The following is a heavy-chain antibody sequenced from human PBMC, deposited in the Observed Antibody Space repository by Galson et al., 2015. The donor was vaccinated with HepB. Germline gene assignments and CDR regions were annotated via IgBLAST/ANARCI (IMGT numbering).Heavy chain of an antibody. V-gene: IGHV3-30*04. CDR2: ISGDGGTT. CDR1: GFTFSTYT. Sequence: SLRLSCAASGFTFSTYTMRWLRQAPGKGLEWVAIISGDGGTTNYPDSVKGRFTISRDNSKNTLYLQMNSLRPEDTAVFYCAREMYYDHVWGNYRYPEAFHYWGQGTLVTVSS. CDR3: AREMYYDHVWGNYRYPEAFHY. D-gene: IGHD3-16*02. J-gene: IGHJ4*02.